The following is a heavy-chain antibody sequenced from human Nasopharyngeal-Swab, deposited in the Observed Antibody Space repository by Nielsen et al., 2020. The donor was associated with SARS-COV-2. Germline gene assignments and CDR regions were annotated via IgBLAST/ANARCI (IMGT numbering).Heavy chain of an antibody. CDR1: GFTFSNAW. J-gene: IGHJ6*02. CDR2: IKSKTDGGTT. D-gene: IGHD4-17*01. CDR3: TTEYGDYNYYYYYVMDV. V-gene: IGHV3-15*01. Sequence: LSLSCAASGFTFSNAWMNWVRQPPGKGLESVGRIKSKTDGGTTDYAAPVKGRFTISRDDSKNTLYLQMNSLKTEDTAVYYCTTEYGDYNYYYYYVMDVWGQGTTVTVSS.